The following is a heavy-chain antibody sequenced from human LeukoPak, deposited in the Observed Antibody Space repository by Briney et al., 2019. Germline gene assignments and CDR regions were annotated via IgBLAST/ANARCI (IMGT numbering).Heavy chain of an antibody. CDR2: IYYSGST. Sequence: SETLSLTCTVSGGSISSYYWSWIRQPPGKGLEWIGYIYYSGSTNYNPSLKSRVTISVDTSKNQFSLKLSSVTAADTAVYYCVRAPRGELPTPDYWGQGTLVTVSS. J-gene: IGHJ4*02. CDR3: VRAPRGELPTPDY. D-gene: IGHD1-26*01. V-gene: IGHV4-59*01. CDR1: GGSISSYY.